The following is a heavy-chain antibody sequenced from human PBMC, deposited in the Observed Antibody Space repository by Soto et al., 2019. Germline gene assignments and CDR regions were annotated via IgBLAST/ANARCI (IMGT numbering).Heavy chain of an antibody. D-gene: IGHD3-10*01. CDR2: IRGRAHGGTT. Sequence: EVQLVESGGGLVKPGESLRLSCAASGFTFINACLSWVRQAPGKRLEWVGRIRGRAHGGTTDYAAPVNGRFTFSRDDSQNIVFLQLNSLRTEDTALYYCVTHLTVYDSGRRSAWGQGNLVTVSS. CDR1: GFTFINAC. CDR3: VTHLTVYDSGRRSA. V-gene: IGHV3-15*01. J-gene: IGHJ5*02.